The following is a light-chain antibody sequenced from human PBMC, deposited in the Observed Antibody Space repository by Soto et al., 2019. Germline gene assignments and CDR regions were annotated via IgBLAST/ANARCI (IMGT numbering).Light chain of an antibody. J-gene: IGKJ2*01. Sequence: IQLTQSPSSLSASVGDRVTITCRASQGISSYLAWYQQKPGKAPNLLIYAASTLQSGVPSRFSGSGSGTDFTLTICSLQPEDFATYYCQQLNSFHTFGQGTKLEIK. CDR1: QGISSY. V-gene: IGKV1-9*01. CDR3: QQLNSFHT. CDR2: AAS.